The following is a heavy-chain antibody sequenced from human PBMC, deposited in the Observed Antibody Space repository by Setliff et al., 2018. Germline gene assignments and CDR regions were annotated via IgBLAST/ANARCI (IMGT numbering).Heavy chain of an antibody. V-gene: IGHV3-23*01. CDR3: AKHGAYNDFLTGYNFFYDMDV. J-gene: IGHJ6*02. CDR2: ISSTITST. CDR1: GFTFSSSA. Sequence: GGSLRLSCAASGFTFSSSAMAWVRQAPGKGLEWVSAISSTITSTYYADSVKGRFTISRDNSKKTLYLQMNSLRAEDTAVYYCAKHGAYNDFLTGYNFFYDMDVWGQGTTVTVSS. D-gene: IGHD3-9*01.